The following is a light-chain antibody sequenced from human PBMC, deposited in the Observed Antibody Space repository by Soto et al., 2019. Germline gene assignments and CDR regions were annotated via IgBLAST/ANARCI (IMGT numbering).Light chain of an antibody. Sequence: EIVMTQSPATLSVSPGERATLSCRASQSVSSYLAWYQQKPGQAPRLLIYGASTRATGVPARFSGSGSGTEFSLTIISLQSEEFSGYYCQQCSDWPLITFGQGTRLEAK. CDR1: QSVSSY. V-gene: IGKV3-15*01. CDR2: GAS. CDR3: QQCSDWPLIT. J-gene: IGKJ5*01.